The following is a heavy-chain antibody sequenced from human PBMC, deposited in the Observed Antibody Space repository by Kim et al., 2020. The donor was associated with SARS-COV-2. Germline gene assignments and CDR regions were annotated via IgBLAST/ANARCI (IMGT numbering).Heavy chain of an antibody. CDR2: ISSSRSTL. CDR3: ASDASYNWNYAIEDYFDY. J-gene: IGHJ4*02. V-gene: IGHV3-48*02. Sequence: GGSLRLSCAASGFTFSSYSMHWVRQAPGKGLEWVSHISSSRSTLYYADSVKGRGTITRDNAKNSLYLQMNNLRDEDTAVYYCASDASYNWNYAIEDYFDYWGQGTLDTVSS. D-gene: IGHD1-7*01. CDR1: GFTFSSYS.